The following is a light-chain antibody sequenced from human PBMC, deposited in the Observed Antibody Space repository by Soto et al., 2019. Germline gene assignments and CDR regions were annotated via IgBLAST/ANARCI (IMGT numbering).Light chain of an antibody. CDR1: ISDVGSYNL. Sequence: QSALTQPASVSGSPGQSITISCTGTISDVGSYNLVSWYQQHPGKAPKLMIYEVSKRPSGVSNRFSGSKSGNTASLTISGLQADDEADYYCCSYAGSSTTVFGGGTKLTVL. CDR3: CSYAGSSTTV. J-gene: IGLJ3*02. CDR2: EVS. V-gene: IGLV2-23*02.